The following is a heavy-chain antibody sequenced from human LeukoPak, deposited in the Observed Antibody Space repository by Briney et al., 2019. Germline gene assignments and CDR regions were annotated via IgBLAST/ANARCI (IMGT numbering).Heavy chain of an antibody. CDR1: GYTFIGYY. Sequence: GASVKVSCKASGYTFIGYYIHWVRQAPGQGLEWMGWINPNSGGTNYAQKFQGRVTMTRDTSISTGYMELSRLISDDTAVYHCARAHCSSTNCYQFDYWGQGTLVTVSS. V-gene: IGHV1-2*02. CDR3: ARAHCSSTNCYQFDY. J-gene: IGHJ4*02. D-gene: IGHD2-2*01. CDR2: INPNSGGT.